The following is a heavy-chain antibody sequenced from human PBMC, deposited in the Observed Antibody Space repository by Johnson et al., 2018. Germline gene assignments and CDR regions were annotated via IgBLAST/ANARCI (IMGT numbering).Heavy chain of an antibody. CDR1: GFTLKNAW. CDR3: ARSTPREFGAFDI. V-gene: IGHV3-23*01. Sequence: EVQLWEAGGGLVNPGESLTLSCVASGFTLKNAWMAWVRQAPGRGLEWVPAISGSGGSTYYAASVTGRFTISRDNSKNTLYLQMNSLRAEDTAVYYCARSTPREFGAFDIWGQGTMVTVSS. J-gene: IGHJ3*02. D-gene: IGHD2-15*01. CDR2: ISGSGGST.